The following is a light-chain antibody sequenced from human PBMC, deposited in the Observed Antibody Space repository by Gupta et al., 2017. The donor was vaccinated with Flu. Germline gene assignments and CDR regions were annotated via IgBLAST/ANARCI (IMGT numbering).Light chain of an antibody. CDR2: EVN. CDR1: SSDVGTYNR. J-gene: IGLJ1*01. Sequence: QSALTQPPFVSGSPGQSVTISCTGTSSDVGTYNRVSWYQQSPGTAPKLMIYEVNNRPSGVPDRFSGSKSGNTASLTISGLQGEDEADYYCSSYTSSYTFVFGTGTKVTVV. CDR3: SSYTSSYTFV. V-gene: IGLV2-18*02.